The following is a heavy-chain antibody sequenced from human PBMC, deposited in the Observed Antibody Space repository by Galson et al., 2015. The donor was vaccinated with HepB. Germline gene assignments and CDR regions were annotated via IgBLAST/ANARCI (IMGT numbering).Heavy chain of an antibody. CDR1: GFTFSTYW. J-gene: IGHJ4*02. CDR2: IKQDGSEK. Sequence: SLRLSCAASGFTFSTYWMSWVRQAPGKGLEWVANIKQDGSEKYYVDSVKGRFTISRDNAKNSLYLQMNSLRAEDTAVYYCARIVVVPAARGLLSFDYWGQGTLVTVSS. CDR3: ARIVVVPAARGLLSFDY. V-gene: IGHV3-7*03. D-gene: IGHD2-2*01.